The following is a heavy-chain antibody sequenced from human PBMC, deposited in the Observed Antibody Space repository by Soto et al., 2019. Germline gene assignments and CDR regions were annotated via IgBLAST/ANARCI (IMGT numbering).Heavy chain of an antibody. CDR1: GGSIISGDYY. J-gene: IGHJ4*02. Sequence: SETLSLTCTVSGGSIISGDYYFVWIRQPPGKGLEWIGYIYYSGSTYYNPSLKSRVTISVDTSKNQFSLKLSSVTAADTAVYYCARAIKLEYYYVHWGQGTLVTVSS. D-gene: IGHD3-10*02. V-gene: IGHV4-30-4*01. CDR2: IYYSGST. CDR3: ARAIKLEYYYVH.